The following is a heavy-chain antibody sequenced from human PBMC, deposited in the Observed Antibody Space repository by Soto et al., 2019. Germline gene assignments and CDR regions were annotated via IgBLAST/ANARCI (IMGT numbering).Heavy chain of an antibody. D-gene: IGHD3-10*01. V-gene: IGHV3-33*01. CDR2: IWYDASNK. CDR1: GFTFSNFG. Sequence: QVQLVESGGGVVQPGTSLRLSCAASGFTFSNFGMHWVRQVPGKGLEWVAIIWYDASNKYYADSVKVRFTISRDNSKNTLYLQMNSLTAEDTAVYYCARDTPGRAFDYWCQGTLVTVSS. CDR3: ARDTPGRAFDY. J-gene: IGHJ4*02.